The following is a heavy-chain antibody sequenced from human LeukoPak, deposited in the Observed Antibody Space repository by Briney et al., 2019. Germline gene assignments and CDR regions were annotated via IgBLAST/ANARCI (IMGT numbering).Heavy chain of an antibody. V-gene: IGHV3-23*01. J-gene: IGHJ4*02. CDR2: ISGSGGST. Sequence: QTGGSLRLSCAVTGFTFSSYVMSWVRQAPGKGLEWVSSISGSGGSTYYADSVKGRFTIPRDNSKKTLYLQMNSLRADDTAVYYCASWVPDRGFDYWGQGTLVTVSS. CDR1: GFTFSSYV. CDR3: ASWVPDRGFDY. D-gene: IGHD3-10*01.